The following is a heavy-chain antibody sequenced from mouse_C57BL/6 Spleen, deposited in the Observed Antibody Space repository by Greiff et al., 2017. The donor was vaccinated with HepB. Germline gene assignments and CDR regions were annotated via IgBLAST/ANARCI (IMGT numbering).Heavy chain of an antibody. CDR1: GYTFTDYN. CDR2: INPNNGGT. D-gene: IGHD1-1*01. Sequence: EVQLQQSGPELVKPGASVKIPCKASGYTFTDYNMDWVKQSHGKSLEWIGDINPNNGGTIYNQKFKGKATLTVDNSSSTSYMELRSLTSEYTAVYYCASGTTVVATTPPFAYWGQVTLVTVSA. J-gene: IGHJ3*01. CDR3: ASGTTVVATTPPFAY. V-gene: IGHV1-18*01.